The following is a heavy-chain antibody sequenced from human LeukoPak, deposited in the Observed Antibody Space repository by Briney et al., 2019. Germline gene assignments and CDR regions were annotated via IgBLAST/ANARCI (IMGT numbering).Heavy chain of an antibody. Sequence: GGSLRLSCSASGFTFSTYTMHWVRQAPGKGLEYASAFSSIGGTTYYADSVKGRFTISRDNSKNTLYLQVNSLRAEDTAVYYCAKGQTTVMALDIWGQGTMVTVSS. CDR2: FSSIGGTT. D-gene: IGHD4-17*01. J-gene: IGHJ3*02. CDR3: AKGQTTVMALDI. CDR1: GFTFSTYT. V-gene: IGHV3-64*04.